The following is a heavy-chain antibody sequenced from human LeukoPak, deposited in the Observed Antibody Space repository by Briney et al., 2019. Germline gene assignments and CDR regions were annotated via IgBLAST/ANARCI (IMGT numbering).Heavy chain of an antibody. CDR2: ISGSGGST. V-gene: IGHV3-23*01. D-gene: IGHD4-23*01. J-gene: IGHJ5*02. CDR1: GFTFSSYA. Sequence: PGGSLRLSCAASGFTFSSYAMSWVRQAPGKGLEWVSAISGSGGSTYYADSVKGRFTISRDNSKNTPYLQMNSLRAEDTAVYYCANDYGGNIGGPWGQGTLVTVSS. CDR3: ANDYGGNIGGP.